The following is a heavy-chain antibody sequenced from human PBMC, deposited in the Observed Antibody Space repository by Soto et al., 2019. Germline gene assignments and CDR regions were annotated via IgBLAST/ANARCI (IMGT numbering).Heavy chain of an antibody. CDR2: ISYGGGTT. Sequence: SGEPCVGKVSNYAMSWVRQAPGKGLEWVSAISYGGGTTYYADSVKGRFTISRDNSKNTLYLQMNSLRAEDTAVYYCAKNPGYYYDSTGYHFDYWGQGPLVTVSS. D-gene: IGHD3-22*01. CDR3: AKNPGYYYDSTGYHFDY. V-gene: IGHV3-23*01. CDR1: VGKVSNYA. J-gene: IGHJ4*02.